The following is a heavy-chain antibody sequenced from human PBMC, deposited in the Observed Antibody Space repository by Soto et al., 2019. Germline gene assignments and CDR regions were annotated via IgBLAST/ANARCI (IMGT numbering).Heavy chain of an antibody. CDR1: GYTFTTYD. J-gene: IGHJ6*02. Sequence: QVQLVQSGAEVKKPGASVKVSCKASGYTFTTYDISWVRQAPGQGLEEMARISTYNGNTNYPQSLQGRLTMTTDTSTTTAYMELRSLRSDDTAVYYCARDPYHVLMVNAPNLYGMDVWGQGTTVTVSS. V-gene: IGHV1-18*01. D-gene: IGHD2-8*01. CDR2: ISTYNGNT. CDR3: ARDPYHVLMVNAPNLYGMDV.